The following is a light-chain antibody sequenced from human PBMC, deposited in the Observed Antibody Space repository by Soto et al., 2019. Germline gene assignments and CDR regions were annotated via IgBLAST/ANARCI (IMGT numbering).Light chain of an antibody. CDR2: DAA. V-gene: IGKV3-15*01. J-gene: IGKJ5*01. CDR3: QQYNNWPPIT. Sequence: VVLTQSPDTLSVSPGERATLSCRASRGIKSNLAWYQQRPGQAPRLLIYDAATSATGVPARFSGSGSGTEFTLTISSLQSEDFAVYYCQQYNNWPPITFGQGTRLDI. CDR1: RGIKSN.